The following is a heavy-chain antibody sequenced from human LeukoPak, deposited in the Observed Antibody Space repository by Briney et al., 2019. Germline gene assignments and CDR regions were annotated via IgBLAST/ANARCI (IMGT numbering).Heavy chain of an antibody. CDR1: GFTFSSYA. CDR3: AREGSSSGWYGYYGMGV. CDR2: ISYDGSNK. D-gene: IGHD6-19*01. J-gene: IGHJ6*02. Sequence: GSLRLSCAASGFTFSSYAMHWVRQAPGKGLEWVAVISYDGSNKYYADSVKGRFTISRDNSKNTLYLQMNSLRAEDTAVYYCAREGSSSGWYGYYGMGVWGQGTTVTVSS. V-gene: IGHV3-30-3*01.